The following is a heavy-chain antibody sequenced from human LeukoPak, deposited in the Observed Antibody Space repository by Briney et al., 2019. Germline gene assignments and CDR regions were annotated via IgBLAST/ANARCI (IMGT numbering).Heavy chain of an antibody. J-gene: IGHJ5*02. Sequence: SETLSLTCTVSGGSISSYYWSWIRQPPGKGLEWIGHIYYSGSTNHNPSLKSRVTISVDTSKNQFSLKLSSVTAADTAVYYCARDTYSSSWYNWFDPWGQGTLVTVSS. V-gene: IGHV4-59*12. CDR2: IYYSGST. CDR1: GGSISSYY. CDR3: ARDTYSSSWYNWFDP. D-gene: IGHD6-13*01.